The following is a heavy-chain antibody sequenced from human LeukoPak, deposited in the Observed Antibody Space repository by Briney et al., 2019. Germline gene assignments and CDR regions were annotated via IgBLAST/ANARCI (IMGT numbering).Heavy chain of an antibody. CDR3: ARRSSIATRLFDF. CDR2: IYPGDSDT. D-gene: IGHD6-6*01. CDR1: GYSFTSYL. J-gene: IGHJ4*02. Sequence: GESLKISCKGSGYSFTSYLIGWVRQMPGKGLEWMGIIYPGDSDTKYSPSFQGQVTISADKSITTTYLQWSSLKASDTAIYYCARRSSIATRLFDFWGQGTLVTPSA. V-gene: IGHV5-51*01.